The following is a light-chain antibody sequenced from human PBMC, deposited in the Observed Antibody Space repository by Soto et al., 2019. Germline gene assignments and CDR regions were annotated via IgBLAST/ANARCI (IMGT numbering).Light chain of an antibody. CDR2: EVS. V-gene: IGLV2-8*01. Sequence: QSVLTQPPSASGSPGQSVTISCTGTSSDVGGYNYVSWYQQHPGKATKLMIYEVSERPSGVPDRFSGSKSSNTASLTVSGIQAEDEADYYCSAYAGSNNFVFGTGTKLTVL. J-gene: IGLJ1*01. CDR3: SAYAGSNNFV. CDR1: SSDVGGYNY.